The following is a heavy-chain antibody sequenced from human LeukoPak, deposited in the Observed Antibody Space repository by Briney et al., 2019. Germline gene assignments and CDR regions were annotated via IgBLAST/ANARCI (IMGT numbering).Heavy chain of an antibody. CDR2: ISSSGRTI. J-gene: IGHJ5*02. CDR3: ARVTTSGWYP. Sequence: PGGSLRLSCAAFGFAFSSYEMNWVRQAPGKGLEWVSYISSSGRTIYYADSVKGRFTISRDNAKNSLYLQMNSLRAEDTAVYYCARVTTSGWYPWGQGTLVTVSS. V-gene: IGHV3-48*03. D-gene: IGHD6-19*01. CDR1: GFAFSSYE.